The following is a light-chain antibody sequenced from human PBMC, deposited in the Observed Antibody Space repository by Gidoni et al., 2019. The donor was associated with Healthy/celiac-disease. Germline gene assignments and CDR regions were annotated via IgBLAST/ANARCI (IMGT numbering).Light chain of an antibody. Sequence: SSELTQDPAVSVALGQTVRITCQGDSLRSYYASWYQQKPGQAPVLVIYGKNNRPSGIPDRFSGSSSGHTASLTITGAQAEDEADYYCNSRDSSGNHLDVVFGGGTKLTVL. CDR3: NSRDSSGNHLDVV. CDR2: GKN. V-gene: IGLV3-19*01. J-gene: IGLJ2*01. CDR1: SLRSYY.